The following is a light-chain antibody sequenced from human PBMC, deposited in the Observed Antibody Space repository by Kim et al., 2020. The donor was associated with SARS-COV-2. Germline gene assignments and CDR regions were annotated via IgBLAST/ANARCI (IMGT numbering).Light chain of an antibody. CDR2: DAS. V-gene: IGKV3-11*01. J-gene: IGKJ4*01. Sequence: LSAGERPTLACRARQGVSSYLAWYRQKPGQAPRLLIYDASNRATGIPDRFSGSGSGTDFTLTISRLEPEDFAVYYCQQRSNWPLTFGGGTKVDIK. CDR1: QGVSSY. CDR3: QQRSNWPLT.